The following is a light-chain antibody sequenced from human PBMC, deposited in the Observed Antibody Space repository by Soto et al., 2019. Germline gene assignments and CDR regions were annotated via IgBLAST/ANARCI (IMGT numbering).Light chain of an antibody. J-gene: IGLJ2*01. Sequence: QSVLTQPASVSDSPGQSITISCIGTSSDIGAFNHVSWHQQHPGKAPKLMIYEVSNRPSGVSNRFSGSKSGNTASLTISGLQAEDEADYYCSSYTSSSTVVFGGGTKVTVL. CDR1: SSDIGAFNH. CDR3: SSYTSSSTVV. CDR2: EVS. V-gene: IGLV2-14*01.